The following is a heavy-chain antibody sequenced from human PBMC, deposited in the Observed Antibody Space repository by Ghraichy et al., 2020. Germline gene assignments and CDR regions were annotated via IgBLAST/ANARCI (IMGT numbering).Heavy chain of an antibody. CDR2: ISSSSSTI. D-gene: IGHD3-3*01. CDR1: GFTFSSYS. J-gene: IGHJ5*02. Sequence: GGSLRLSCAASGFTFSSYSMNWVRQAPGKGLEWVSYISSSSSTIYYADSVKGRFTISRDNAKNSLYLQMNSLRAEDTAVYYCAREAEYYDFWSGYYPYNWFDPWGQGTLVTVSS. V-gene: IGHV3-48*01. CDR3: AREAEYYDFWSGYYPYNWFDP.